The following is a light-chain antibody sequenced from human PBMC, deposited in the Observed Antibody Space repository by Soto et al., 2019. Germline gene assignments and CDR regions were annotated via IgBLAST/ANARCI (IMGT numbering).Light chain of an antibody. J-gene: IGKJ1*01. V-gene: IGKV1-39*01. CDR1: QSISNH. CDR3: QQSYSSPPT. Sequence: DIEMTQCPSSLSASVEDRVIITCRASQSISNHLNWYQQKPGKDPKLLSVAASSLQSGVPSRFSGSRSGPDFTLTISSLQPEDFATYYCQQSYSSPPTFGQGTKVDIK. CDR2: AAS.